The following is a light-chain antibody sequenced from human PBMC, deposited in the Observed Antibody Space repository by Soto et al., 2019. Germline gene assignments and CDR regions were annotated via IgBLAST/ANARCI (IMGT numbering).Light chain of an antibody. V-gene: IGKV1-39*01. Sequence: DIQMTQSPSSLSASVGDRLTITCRASQTINNYLNWYQQKPGKAPELLIYTASSLQSGVPSRFSGSGSETDFTLTITSLQPEDFATYFCQQSDSAPLTFGGGTKVEIK. J-gene: IGKJ4*01. CDR2: TAS. CDR3: QQSDSAPLT. CDR1: QTINNY.